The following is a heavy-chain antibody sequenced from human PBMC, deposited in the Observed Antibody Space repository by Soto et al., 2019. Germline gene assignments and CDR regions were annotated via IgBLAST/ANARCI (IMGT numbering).Heavy chain of an antibody. V-gene: IGHV4-34*01. CDR3: ALWFGEV. CDR1: GGSFSGYY. D-gene: IGHD3-10*01. J-gene: IGHJ6*02. CDR2: INHSRST. Sequence: PSETLSLTCAVYGGSFSGYYWSWIRQPPGKGLEWIGEINHSRSTNYNPSLKSRVTISVDTSKNQFSLKLSSVTAADTAVYYCALWFGEVWGQGTTVTVSS.